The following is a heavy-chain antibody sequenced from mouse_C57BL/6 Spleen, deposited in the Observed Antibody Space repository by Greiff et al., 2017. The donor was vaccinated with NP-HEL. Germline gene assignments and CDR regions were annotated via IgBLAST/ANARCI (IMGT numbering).Heavy chain of an antibody. CDR1: GYTFTDYY. CDR2: INPNNGGT. V-gene: IGHV1-26*01. Sequence: VHVKQSGPEPVKPGASVKISCKASGYTFTDYYMNWVKQSHGKSLEWIGDINPNNGGTSYNQKFKGKATLTVDKSSSTAYMELRSLTSEDSAVYYCARGVYFDYWGQGTTLTVSS. J-gene: IGHJ2*01. CDR3: ARGVYFDY.